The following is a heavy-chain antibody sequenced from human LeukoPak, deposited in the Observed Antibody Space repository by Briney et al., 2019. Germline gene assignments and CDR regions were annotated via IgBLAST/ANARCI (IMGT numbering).Heavy chain of an antibody. CDR3: ARQLLLLQFDL. CDR2: IFYSGST. CDR1: GRSNSSGSYY. D-gene: IGHD2-15*01. J-gene: IGHJ5*02. V-gene: IGHV4-39*01. Sequence: SDPLSLTCTLSGRSNSSGSYYWGWIRQPPGKGLVGIESIFYSGSTYYNPSLKSRVTISLDTSKNQFSLKLSSVTAADTAVYYCARQLLLLQFDLWGQGTLVTVSS.